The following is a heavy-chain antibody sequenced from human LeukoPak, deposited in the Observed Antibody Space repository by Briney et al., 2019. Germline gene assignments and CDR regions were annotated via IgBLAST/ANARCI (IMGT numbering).Heavy chain of an antibody. CDR2: LRTDRDKR. J-gene: IGHJ4*02. CDR3: VRDHYGTSFLDY. V-gene: IGHV3-74*01. D-gene: IGHD1-7*01. Sequence: PGGSLRLSCAASGFTFRNYWMPWVRQGPGGGLEWVSRLRTDRDKRSYAASVRGRFTISRYNAKNMLYLQMNSLRVEDTAVYYCVRDHYGTSFLDYWGQGTPVSVFS. CDR1: GFTFRNYW.